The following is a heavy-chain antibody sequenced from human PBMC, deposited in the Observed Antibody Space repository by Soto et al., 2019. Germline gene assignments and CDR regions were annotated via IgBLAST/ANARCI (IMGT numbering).Heavy chain of an antibody. V-gene: IGHV1-18*01. CDR3: ARVYCSSTSCYSSIWFDP. Sequence: ASVKVSCKASGYTFTSYGISWVRQAPGQGLEWMGWISAYNGNTNYAQKLQGRATMTTDTSTSTAYMELRSLRSDDTAVYYCARVYCSSTSCYSSIWFDPWGQGTLVTVSS. D-gene: IGHD2-2*01. CDR1: GYTFTSYG. J-gene: IGHJ5*02. CDR2: ISAYNGNT.